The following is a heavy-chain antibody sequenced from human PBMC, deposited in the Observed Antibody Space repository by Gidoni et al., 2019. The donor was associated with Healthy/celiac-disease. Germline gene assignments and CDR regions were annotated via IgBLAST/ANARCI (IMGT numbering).Heavy chain of an antibody. CDR1: GGSISSSSYY. J-gene: IGHJ4*02. Sequence: LQLQESGPGLVKPSETLSLTCTVSGGSISSSSYYWGWIRQPPGKGLEWIGSIYYSGSTYYNPSLKSRVTISVDTSKNQFSLKLSSVTAADTAVYYCARGSIAAALNYFDYWGQGTLVTVSS. V-gene: IGHV4-39*01. CDR3: ARGSIAAALNYFDY. CDR2: IYYSGST. D-gene: IGHD6-13*01.